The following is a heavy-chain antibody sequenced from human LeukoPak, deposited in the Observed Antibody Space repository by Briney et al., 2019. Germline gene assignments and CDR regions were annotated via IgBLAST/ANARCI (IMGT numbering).Heavy chain of an antibody. CDR3: AKGSYYDSSGYRDY. V-gene: IGHV3-23*01. D-gene: IGHD3-22*01. CDR1: GFTFSSYA. J-gene: IGHJ4*02. CDR2: ISGSGGST. Sequence: PGGSLRLSCAASGFTFSSYAMSWVRQAPGKGLEWVSAISGSGGSTYYADSVKGWFTISRDNSKNTLYLQMNSLRAEDTAVYYCAKGSYYDSSGYRDYWGQGTLVTVSS.